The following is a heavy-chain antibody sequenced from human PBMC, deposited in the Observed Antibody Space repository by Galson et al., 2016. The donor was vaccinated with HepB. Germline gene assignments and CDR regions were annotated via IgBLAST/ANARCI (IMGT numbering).Heavy chain of an antibody. CDR3: AKGLYGDYSYFDD. V-gene: IGHV3-23*01. Sequence: SLRLSCAASGFTFNIYAMSWARQAPGKGLEWVAAIAGSGAPTDYADSVKGRFTISRDNSKNTLYLQMNSLRAEDTAVYYCAKGLYGDYSYFDDWGQGTLVTVSS. CDR2: IAGSGAPT. J-gene: IGHJ4*02. CDR1: GFTFNIYA. D-gene: IGHD4-17*01.